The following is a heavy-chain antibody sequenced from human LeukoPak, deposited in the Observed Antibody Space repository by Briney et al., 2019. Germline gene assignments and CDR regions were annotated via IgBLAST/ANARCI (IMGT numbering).Heavy chain of an antibody. CDR1: GVSISSGGYY. J-gene: IGHJ4*02. V-gene: IGHV4-31*03. Sequence: SETLSLTCTVSGVSISSGGYYWSWIRQHPGKGLEWIGYIYYNGSTYYNPSLKSRVTISVDTSKNQFSLKLSSVTAADTAVYYCARGEGYGDLSYWGQGTLVTVSS. CDR2: IYYNGST. CDR3: ARGEGYGDLSY. D-gene: IGHD4-17*01.